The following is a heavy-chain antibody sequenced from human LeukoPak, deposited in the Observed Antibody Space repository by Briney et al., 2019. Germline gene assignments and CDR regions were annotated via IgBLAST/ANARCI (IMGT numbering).Heavy chain of an antibody. CDR1: GFSFSKAW. Sequence: PGGSLRLSCAASGFSFSKAWMSWVRQAPGKGLEWVGRIKSKTDDETTDYAAPVKGRLSVSRDDSENTLYLQMNSLKTEDTAVYYCTIHNFKTTAISSFDCWGEGTLVTVSS. CDR2: IKSKTDDETT. V-gene: IGHV3-15*01. D-gene: IGHD4-17*01. CDR3: TIHNFKTTAISSFDC. J-gene: IGHJ4*02.